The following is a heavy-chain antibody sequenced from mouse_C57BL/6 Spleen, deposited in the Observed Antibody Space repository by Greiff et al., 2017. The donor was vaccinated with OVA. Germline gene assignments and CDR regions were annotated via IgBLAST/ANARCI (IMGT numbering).Heavy chain of an antibody. J-gene: IGHJ3*01. V-gene: IGHV2-6-1*01. CDR2: IWSDGST. CDR3: ARHEGSSGYVGFAY. Sequence: VHLVESGPGLVAPSQSLSITCTVSGFSLTSYGVHWVRQPPGKGLEWLVVIWSDGSTTYNSALKSRLSISKDNSKSQVFLKMNSLQTDDTAMYYCARHEGSSGYVGFAYWGQGTLVTVSA. D-gene: IGHD3-2*02. CDR1: GFSLTSYG.